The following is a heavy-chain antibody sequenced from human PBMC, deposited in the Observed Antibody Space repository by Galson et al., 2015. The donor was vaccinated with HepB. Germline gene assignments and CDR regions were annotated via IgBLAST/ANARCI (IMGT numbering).Heavy chain of an antibody. J-gene: IGHJ4*02. V-gene: IGHV1-46*01. D-gene: IGHD5-18*01. CDR1: GYTFTSYY. CDR2: INPSGGTT. CDR3: ARDTALAGRSFSYGDNLFDY. Sequence: QSGAEVKKPGASVKVSCKASGYTFTSYYMYWVRQAPGQGLEWIGIINPSGGTTTYAQKFQGRITMTRDTSTSTVYMELSSLRSEDTAVYYCARDTALAGRSFSYGDNLFDYWGQGTLVTVSS.